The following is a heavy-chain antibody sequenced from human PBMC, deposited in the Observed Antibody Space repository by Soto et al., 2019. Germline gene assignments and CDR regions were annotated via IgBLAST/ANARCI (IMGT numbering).Heavy chain of an antibody. J-gene: IGHJ4*02. V-gene: IGHV3-33*01. CDR1: GFTFSSYG. Sequence: QVQLVESGGGVVQPGRSLRLSCAASGFTFSSYGMHWVRQAPGKGLEWVAVIWYDGSNKYYADSVKGRFTISRDNSQNTLYLQMNSLRAEDTAVYYCARGGKYYYDSSGPSTDYWGQGTLVTVSS. CDR2: IWYDGSNK. CDR3: ARGGKYYYDSSGPSTDY. D-gene: IGHD3-22*01.